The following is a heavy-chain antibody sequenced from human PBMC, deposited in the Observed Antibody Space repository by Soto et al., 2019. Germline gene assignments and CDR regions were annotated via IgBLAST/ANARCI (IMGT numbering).Heavy chain of an antibody. V-gene: IGHV4-30-2*01. CDR2: IYHSGST. D-gene: IGHD6-19*01. J-gene: IGHJ4*02. Sequence: QLQLQESGSGLVKPSQTLSLTCAVSGGSISSGGYSWSWIRQPPGKGLEWIGYIYHSGSTYYNPSLNSRVTISVDRSKNQFSLKLSSVTAAYTAVYYCASAGGLGAVAADYWGQGTLVTVSS. CDR1: GGSISSGGYS. CDR3: ASAGGLGAVAADY.